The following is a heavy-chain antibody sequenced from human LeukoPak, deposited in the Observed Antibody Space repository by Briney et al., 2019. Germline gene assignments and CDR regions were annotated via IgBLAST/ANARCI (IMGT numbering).Heavy chain of an antibody. Sequence: SETLSLTCAVSGYSISSGYYWGWIRPPAGKGLEWIGRIHASGSTNYNPSLKSRVTISVDTTKNQFSLKLSSVTAADTAVYYCAGSYRLDYWGQGTLVTVSS. CDR2: IHASGST. CDR3: AGSYRLDY. CDR1: GYSISSGYY. J-gene: IGHJ4*02. V-gene: IGHV4-38-2*01. D-gene: IGHD1-26*01.